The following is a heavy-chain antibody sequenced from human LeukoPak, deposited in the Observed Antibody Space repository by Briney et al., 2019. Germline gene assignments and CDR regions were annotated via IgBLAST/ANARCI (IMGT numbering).Heavy chain of an antibody. Sequence: SSETLSLTCPVSGGSISSYYWSWIRQPPGKGLEWIGYIYYSGSTNYNPSLKSRCTISVDTSKNQFSLKLSSVTAADTAVYYCAREMGILWSSGGAFDIWGQGTMVTVSS. CDR3: AREMGILWSSGGAFDI. J-gene: IGHJ3*02. V-gene: IGHV4-59*01. CDR1: GGSISSYY. CDR2: IYYSGST. D-gene: IGHD3-10*01.